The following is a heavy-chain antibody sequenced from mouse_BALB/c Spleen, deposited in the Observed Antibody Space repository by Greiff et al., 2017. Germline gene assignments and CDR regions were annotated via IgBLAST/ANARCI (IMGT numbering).Heavy chain of an antibody. CDR1: GFTFSSYA. D-gene: IGHD2-1*01. V-gene: IGHV5-9-4*01. J-gene: IGHJ4*01. Sequence: DVQLVESGGGLVKPGGSLKLSCAASGFTFSSYAMSWVRQSPEKRLEWVAEISSGGSYTYYPDTVTGRFTISRDNAKNTLYLEMSSLRSEDTAMYYCARDPLQDGNYMDYWGQGTSVTVSS. CDR2: ISSGGSYT. CDR3: ARDPLQDGNYMDY.